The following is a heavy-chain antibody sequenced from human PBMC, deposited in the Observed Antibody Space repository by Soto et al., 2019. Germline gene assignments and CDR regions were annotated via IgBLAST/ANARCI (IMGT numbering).Heavy chain of an antibody. J-gene: IGHJ4*02. CDR2: IYYSGST. V-gene: IGHV4-39*01. D-gene: IGHD2-2*01. CDR1: GGSISSSSYY. Sequence: QLLESGPGLVKPSETLSLTCTVSGGSISSSSYYWGWIRQPPGKGLEWIGSIYYSGSTYYNPSLKSRVTISVDTSKNQFSLMLSSVTGADTAVYYCARLGGYCSSTSCWGYYFDYWGQGTLVTVSS. CDR3: ARLGGYCSSTSCWGYYFDY.